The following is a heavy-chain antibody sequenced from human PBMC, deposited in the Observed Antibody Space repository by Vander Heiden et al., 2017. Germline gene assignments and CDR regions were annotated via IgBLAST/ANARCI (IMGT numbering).Heavy chain of an antibody. V-gene: IGHV3-21*01. J-gene: IGHJ3*02. D-gene: IGHD3-22*01. CDR3: AGERGYYGSSGYYSSAFDI. CDR1: GFTFSSYS. CDR2: ISSSSSYI. Sequence: PGGSLRLSCAASGFTFSSYSMNWVRQAPGKGLEWVSSISSSSSYIYYADSVKGRFTISRDNAKNSLYLQMSSLRAEDTAVYYCAGERGYYGSSGYYSSAFDIWGQGTMVTVSS.